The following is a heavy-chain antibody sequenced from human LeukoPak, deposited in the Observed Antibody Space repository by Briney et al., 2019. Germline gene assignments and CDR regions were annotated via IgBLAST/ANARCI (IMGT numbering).Heavy chain of an antibody. CDR1: GFTFSSYG. Sequence: GGSLRLSCAASGFTFSSYGMHWVRQAPGKGLEWVAVISYDGSNKYYADSVKGRFTISRDNSKNTLYLQMNSLRAEDTAVYYCAKGPLYSSGILYYYYYGMDVWGQGTTVTVSS. V-gene: IGHV3-30*18. CDR2: ISYDGSNK. D-gene: IGHD6-19*01. CDR3: AKGPLYSSGILYYYYYGMDV. J-gene: IGHJ6*02.